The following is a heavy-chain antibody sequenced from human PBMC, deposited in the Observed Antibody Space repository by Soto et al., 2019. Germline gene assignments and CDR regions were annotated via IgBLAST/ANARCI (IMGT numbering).Heavy chain of an antibody. CDR2: IYYSGST. Sequence: QVQLQESGPGLVKPSETLSLTCTVSGGSISSYYWSWIRQPPGKGLEWIGYIYYSGSTNYNPSLKSRVTTSVDTSKNQFSLKLSSVTAADTAVYYCARQVYDFWSGHDRALVTPHFDYWGQGTLVTVSS. CDR3: ARQVYDFWSGHDRALVTPHFDY. CDR1: GGSISSYY. J-gene: IGHJ4*02. V-gene: IGHV4-59*08. D-gene: IGHD3-3*01.